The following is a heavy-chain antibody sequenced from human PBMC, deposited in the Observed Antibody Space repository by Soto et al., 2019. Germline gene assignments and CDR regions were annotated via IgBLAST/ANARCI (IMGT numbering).Heavy chain of an antibody. J-gene: IGHJ4*02. D-gene: IGHD3-10*01. CDR1: GGTFSSYA. V-gene: IGHV1-69*12. CDR2: ILPIFGTV. Sequence: QVQLVQSGAEVKKPGSSVKVSCKASGGTFSSYAISWVRQAPGQGIEWMGGILPIFGTVNYAQQFQGRVTITADESTGTAYMELSSLRSEDTAVYCCARADTYYYGSGDFDYWGQGTLVTVSS. CDR3: ARADTYYYGSGDFDY.